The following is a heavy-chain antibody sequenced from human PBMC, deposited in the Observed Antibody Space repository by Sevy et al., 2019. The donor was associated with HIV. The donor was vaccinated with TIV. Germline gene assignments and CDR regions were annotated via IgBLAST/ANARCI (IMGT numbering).Heavy chain of an antibody. Sequence: SETLSLTCTVSGGSITSLYWNWIRQPPGKGLEWIANIYYNGHINYNPSLKSRVTLSLDTSKNQFSLRLRSVTAPDTAMYYCAGENAWGRGYSWGQGTLVTVSS. CDR1: GGSITSLY. J-gene: IGHJ4*02. CDR2: IYYNGHI. D-gene: IGHD1-26*01. V-gene: IGHV4-59*11. CDR3: AGENAWGRGYS.